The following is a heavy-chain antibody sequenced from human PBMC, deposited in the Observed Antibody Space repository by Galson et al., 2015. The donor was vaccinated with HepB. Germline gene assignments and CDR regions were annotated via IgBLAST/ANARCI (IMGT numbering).Heavy chain of an antibody. Sequence: SVKVSCKASGYTFTSYDINWVRQATGQGLEWMGWMNPNSGNTGYAQKFQGRVTMTRNTSISTAYMELSSLRSEDTAVYYCARGLYDYVWGSMTREKWGQGTLVTVSS. V-gene: IGHV1-8*01. D-gene: IGHD3-16*01. CDR1: GYTFTSYD. CDR3: ARGLYDYVWGSMTREK. J-gene: IGHJ4*02. CDR2: MNPNSGNT.